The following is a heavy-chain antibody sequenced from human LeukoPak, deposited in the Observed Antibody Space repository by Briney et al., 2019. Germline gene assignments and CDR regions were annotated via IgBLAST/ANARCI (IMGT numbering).Heavy chain of an antibody. CDR2: ISSNSNTI. CDR3: ARAPEYCGGDCYSDY. V-gene: IGHV3-11*04. D-gene: IGHD2-21*02. CDR1: EFTFSDYY. J-gene: IGHJ4*02. Sequence: NPGGSLRLSCAASEFTFSDYYMSWIRQAPGKGLEWVSYISSNSNTIYYADSVKGRFTISRDNAKNSLYLQMNSLRAEDTAVYYCARAPEYCGGDCYSDYWGQGTLVTVSS.